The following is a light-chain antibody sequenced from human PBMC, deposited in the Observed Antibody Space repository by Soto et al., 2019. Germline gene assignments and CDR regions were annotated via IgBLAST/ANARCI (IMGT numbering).Light chain of an antibody. CDR2: GAS. J-gene: IGKJ1*01. V-gene: IGKV3-15*01. Sequence: EIVMTQSPDTLSLSPGEGATLSCRVSQSIRSNLAWYQQRPGQAPRLLMYGASTRADGIPARFTGSGSGTEFTLTISSLQSEDFAVYYCQQYHIWPPWTSGQGTKVDIK. CDR1: QSIRSN. CDR3: QQYHIWPPWT.